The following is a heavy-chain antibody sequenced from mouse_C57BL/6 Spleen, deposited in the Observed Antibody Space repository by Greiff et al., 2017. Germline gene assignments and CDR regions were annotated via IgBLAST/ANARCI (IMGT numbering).Heavy chain of an antibody. CDR3: AAREGVYYYGSSSNWYFDV. J-gene: IGHJ1*03. V-gene: IGHV1-42*01. CDR2: INPSTGGT. Sequence: EVQLQQSGPELVKPGASVKISCKASGYSFTGYYMNWVKQSPEKSLEWIGEINPSTGGTTYNQKFKAKATLTVDKSSSTAYMQLKSLTSADAAVYYCAAREGVYYYGSSSNWYFDVWGTGTTVTVSS. CDR1: GYSFTGYY. D-gene: IGHD1-1*01.